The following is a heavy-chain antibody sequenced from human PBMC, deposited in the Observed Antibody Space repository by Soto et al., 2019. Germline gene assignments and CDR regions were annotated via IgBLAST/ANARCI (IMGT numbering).Heavy chain of an antibody. V-gene: IGHV1-3*01. D-gene: IGHD6-13*01. J-gene: IGHJ4*02. CDR2: INAGNGNI. CDR3: AKVSYQSWSIDY. Sequence: ASVKVSCKASGYTFTSYAMHWVRQAPGQRLEWMGWINAGNGNIKYSQKFQGRVTITRDTSASTAYMELSSLRAEDTAVYYCAKVSYQSWSIDYWGQGTLVTVSS. CDR1: GYTFTSYA.